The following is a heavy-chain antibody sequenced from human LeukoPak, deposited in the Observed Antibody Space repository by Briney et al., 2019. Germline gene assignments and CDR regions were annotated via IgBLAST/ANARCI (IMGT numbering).Heavy chain of an antibody. J-gene: IGHJ4*02. Sequence: GGSLRLSCAASGFTVSSNYMSWVRQAPGKGLVWVSRINTDGSSSTYADSVKGRFTISRYNAKLYLQMNSLRAEDTAVYYCVREADVAVAFDYWGQGTLVTVSS. CDR1: GFTVSSNY. CDR2: INTDGSSS. V-gene: IGHV3-74*01. CDR3: VREADVAVAFDY. D-gene: IGHD6-19*01.